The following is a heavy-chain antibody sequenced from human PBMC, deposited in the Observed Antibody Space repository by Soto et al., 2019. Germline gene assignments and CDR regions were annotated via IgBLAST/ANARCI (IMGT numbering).Heavy chain of an antibody. J-gene: IGHJ3*02. V-gene: IGHV3-23*01. CDR1: GFTFSSYV. CDR3: AKNREQQLVRHAADI. D-gene: IGHD6-13*01. Sequence: GRSLRLSCAASGFTFSSYVMTWVLQAPGKGLEWVSSISTSGSDTYYADSVKGRFTISRDNSKTTLYLQMNSLSADDTALFYCAKNREQQLVRHAADIWGQGTMVTVSS. CDR2: ISTSGSDT.